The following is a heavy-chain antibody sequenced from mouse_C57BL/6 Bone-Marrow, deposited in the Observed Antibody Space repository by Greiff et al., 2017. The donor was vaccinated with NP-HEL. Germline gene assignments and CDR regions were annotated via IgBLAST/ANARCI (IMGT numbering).Heavy chain of an antibody. J-gene: IGHJ2*01. CDR1: GYSITSGYY. D-gene: IGHD2-4*01. Sequence: EVKLQESGPGLVKPSQSLSLTCSVTGYSITSGYYWNWIRQFPGNKLEWMGYISYDGSNNYNPSLKNRISITRDTSKNQFFLKLNSVTTEDTATYYCARRLYYEDYWGQGTTLTVSS. V-gene: IGHV3-6*01. CDR2: ISYDGSN. CDR3: ARRLYYEDY.